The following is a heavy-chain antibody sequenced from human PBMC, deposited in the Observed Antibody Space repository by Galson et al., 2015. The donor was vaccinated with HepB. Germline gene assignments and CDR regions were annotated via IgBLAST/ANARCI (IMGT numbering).Heavy chain of an antibody. CDR2: ISYDGSNK. Sequence: SLRLSCAASGFTFSSYGMHWVRQAPGKGLEWVAVISYDGSNKYYADSVKGRFTISRDNSKNTLYLQMNSLRAEDTAVYYCAKDQRIGRLGYSYGGYYFDYWGQGTLVTVSS. D-gene: IGHD5-18*01. CDR3: AKDQRIGRLGYSYGGYYFDY. CDR1: GFTFSSYG. V-gene: IGHV3-30*18. J-gene: IGHJ4*02.